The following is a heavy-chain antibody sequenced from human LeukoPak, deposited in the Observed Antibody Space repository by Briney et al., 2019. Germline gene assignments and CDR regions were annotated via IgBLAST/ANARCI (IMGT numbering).Heavy chain of an antibody. CDR2: IYHSGTT. CDR1: GGSISSSNW. Sequence: PSGTLSLTCAVSGGSISSSNWWSWVRQPPGKGLAWIGEIYHSGTTNYNPSLKSRVTISVDESKNQFSLNLRSVTAADTAVYYCARSSSVTTYHYWGQGTLVTVSS. CDR3: ARSSSVTTYHY. V-gene: IGHV4-4*02. D-gene: IGHD4-17*01. J-gene: IGHJ4*02.